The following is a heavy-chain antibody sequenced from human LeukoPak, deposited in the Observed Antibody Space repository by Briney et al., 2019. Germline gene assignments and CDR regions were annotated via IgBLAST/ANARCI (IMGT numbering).Heavy chain of an antibody. D-gene: IGHD2-15*01. CDR1: GGSINSYY. Sequence: SETLSLTCTVSGGSINSYYWNWIRRPPGKGLEWIGYIYYNGNTNYSPSLKSRVTISLETSKNQFSLKVSSVTAADTAVYLCARVRINYYGMDVWGQRTTGTVSS. V-gene: IGHV4-59*01. J-gene: IGHJ6*02. CDR2: IYYNGNT. CDR3: ARVRINYYGMDV.